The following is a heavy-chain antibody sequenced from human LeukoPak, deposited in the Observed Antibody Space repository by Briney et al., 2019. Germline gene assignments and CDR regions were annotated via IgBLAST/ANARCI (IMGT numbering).Heavy chain of an antibody. D-gene: IGHD3-10*01. CDR1: GGSFSGYY. J-gene: IGHJ5*02. CDR3: ARRGTMVRGVIKPPYNWFDP. V-gene: IGHV4-34*01. Sequence: PSETLSLTCAVYGGSFSGYYWSWIRQPPGKGLEWIGEINHSGSTNYNPSLKSRVTISVDTSKNQFSLKLSSVTAADTAVYYCARRGTMVRGVIKPPYNWFDPWGQGTLVTVSS. CDR2: INHSGST.